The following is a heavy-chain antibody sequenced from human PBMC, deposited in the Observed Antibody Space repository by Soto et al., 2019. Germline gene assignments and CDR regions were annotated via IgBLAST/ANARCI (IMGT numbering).Heavy chain of an antibody. V-gene: IGHV3-30-3*01. D-gene: IGHD2-2*01. CDR2: ISYDGDNK. J-gene: IGHJ6*02. CDR1: GFTFSSDA. Sequence: QVQLVESGGGVVQPGRSLRLSCAASGFTFSSDAMHWVRQAPGKGLEWVAVISYDGDNKYYADSVKGRFTISRDNSKNTLYLQMTSLRAEYTAVYHCARERYCSSTRCYQRYYYYYGMDVWGQGTTVTVSS. CDR3: ARERYCSSTRCYQRYYYYYGMDV.